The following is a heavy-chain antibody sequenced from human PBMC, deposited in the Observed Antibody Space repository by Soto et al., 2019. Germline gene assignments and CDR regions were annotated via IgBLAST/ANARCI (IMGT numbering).Heavy chain of an antibody. Sequence: QIQLVQSGAEVRKPGASVKVSCKASGYIFTSYVISWVRQAPGQGLEWMGWISTHNGDTRYTQKVQGRVTMTADTSTSTAYLELRGLRSDDSAVYFCARGGWQQLTYWGQGTLVTVSP. CDR3: ARGGWQQLTY. CDR2: ISTHNGDT. J-gene: IGHJ4*02. D-gene: IGHD2-15*01. V-gene: IGHV1-18*01. CDR1: GYIFTSYV.